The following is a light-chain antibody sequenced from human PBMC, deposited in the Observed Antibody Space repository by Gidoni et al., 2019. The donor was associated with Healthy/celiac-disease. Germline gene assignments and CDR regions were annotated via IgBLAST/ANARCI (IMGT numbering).Light chain of an antibody. CDR3: SSYTSSSTVV. CDR2: DVS. J-gene: IGLJ2*01. Sequence: QSALTQPASVSGSPGQSITISCTGTSSDVGGYTYVCWYQQHPGKAPKLMIYDVSNRPSGVSNRFSGSKSGNTASLTISGLQDEDEADYYCSSYTSSSTVVFGGGTKLTVL. V-gene: IGLV2-14*01. CDR1: SSDVGGYTY.